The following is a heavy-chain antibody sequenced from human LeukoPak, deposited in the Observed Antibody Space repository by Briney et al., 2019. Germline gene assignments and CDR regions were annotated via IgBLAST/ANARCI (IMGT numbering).Heavy chain of an antibody. CDR2: ISGDGGST. CDR3: AKDIPHYYDSSGFYGDYFDY. J-gene: IGHJ4*02. V-gene: IGHV3-43*02. D-gene: IGHD3-22*01. CDR1: GFTFDDYA. Sequence: PGGSLRLSCAASGFTFDDYAMHWVRQAPGKGLEWVSFISGDGGSTYYADSVKGRFTISRDNSKNSLYLQMNSLRTEDTALYYCAKDIPHYYDSSGFYGDYFDYWGQGTLVTVSS.